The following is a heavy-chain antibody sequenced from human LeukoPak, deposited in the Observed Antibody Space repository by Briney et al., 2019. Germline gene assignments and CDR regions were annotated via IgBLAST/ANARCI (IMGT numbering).Heavy chain of an antibody. CDR3: ARGEDGTGDYRPTYFDS. D-gene: IGHD4-17*01. J-gene: IGHJ4*02. V-gene: IGHV4-30-4*01. CDR2: IYYSGST. Sequence: SETLSLTCTVSGGSISSGDYYWSWIRQPPGKGLEWIGYIYYSGSTYYNPSLKSRATISVDTSKKQFSLNLSSVTAADTAVYYCARGEDGTGDYRPTYFDSWGQGTLVTVSS. CDR1: GGSISSGDYY.